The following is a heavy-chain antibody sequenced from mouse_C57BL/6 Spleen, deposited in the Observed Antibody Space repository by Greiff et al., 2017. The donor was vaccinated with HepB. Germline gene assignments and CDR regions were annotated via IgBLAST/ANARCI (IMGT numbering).Heavy chain of an antibody. J-gene: IGHJ4*01. CDR3: AERNYYAMDY. CDR1: GYTFTSYW. CDR2: IHPNSGST. V-gene: IGHV1-64*01. Sequence: VQLQQPGAELVKPGASVKLSCKASGYTFTSYWMHWVKQRPGQGLEWIGMIHPNSGSTNYNEKLKSKATLTVDKSSSTAYMQLSSLTSEDSAVYYCAERNYYAMDYWGQGTSVTVSS.